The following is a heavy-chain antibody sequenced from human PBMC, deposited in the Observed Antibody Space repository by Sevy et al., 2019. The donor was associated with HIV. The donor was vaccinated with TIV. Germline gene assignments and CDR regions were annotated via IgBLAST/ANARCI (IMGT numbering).Heavy chain of an antibody. CDR2: FDPEDGET. Sequence: ASVKVSCKVSGYTLTELSMHWVRQAPGKGLAWMGGFDPEDGETIYAQKFQGRVTMTEDTSTDTAYMELGSLRSEDTAVYYCALGRYGSGSYYNDFDYWGQGTLVTVSS. V-gene: IGHV1-24*01. CDR1: GYTLTELS. D-gene: IGHD3-10*01. J-gene: IGHJ4*02. CDR3: ALGRYGSGSYYNDFDY.